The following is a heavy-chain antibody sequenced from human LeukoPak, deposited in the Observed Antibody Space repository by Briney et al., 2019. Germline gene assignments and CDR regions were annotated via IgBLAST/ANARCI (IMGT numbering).Heavy chain of an antibody. J-gene: IGHJ3*02. V-gene: IGHV4-59*12. D-gene: IGHD1-1*01. CDR1: GGSISSYY. CDR2: INHSGST. Sequence: SETLSLTCTVSGGSISSYYWSWIRQPPGKGLEWIGEINHSGSTYYNPSLKSRVTISVDTSKNQFSLKLSSVTAADTAVYYCARDLERGAFDIWGQGTMVTVSS. CDR3: ARDLERGAFDI.